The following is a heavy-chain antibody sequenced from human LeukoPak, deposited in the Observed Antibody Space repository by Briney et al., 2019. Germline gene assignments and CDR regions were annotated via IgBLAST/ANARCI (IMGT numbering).Heavy chain of an antibody. V-gene: IGHV4-4*07. CDR3: ARGPTYYYDSSGLTAFDY. D-gene: IGHD3-22*01. Sequence: SETLSLTCTVSGGSISSYYWSWIRQPAGKGLEWIGRIYTSGSTNYNPSLKSRVTMSVDTSKNQFSPKLSSVTAADTAVYYCARGPTYYYDSSGLTAFDYWGQGTLVTVSS. J-gene: IGHJ4*02. CDR2: IYTSGST. CDR1: GGSISSYY.